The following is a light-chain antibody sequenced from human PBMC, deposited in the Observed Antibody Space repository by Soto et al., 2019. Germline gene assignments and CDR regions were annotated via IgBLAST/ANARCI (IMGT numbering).Light chain of an antibody. CDR1: QSVGSS. J-gene: IGKJ2*01. Sequence: EIVMTQSPATLSVSPGERATLSCRASQSVGSSLAWYQHKPGQAPRLLIYGASIRATGIPGRCSGSGSGTEFTLTISSLQSEDFAADDCQQYSNPYTFGQGTKLEIK. CDR3: QQYSNPYT. CDR2: GAS. V-gene: IGKV3D-15*01.